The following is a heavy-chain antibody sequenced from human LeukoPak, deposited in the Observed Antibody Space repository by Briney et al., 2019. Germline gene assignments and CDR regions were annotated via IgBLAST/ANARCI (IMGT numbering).Heavy chain of an antibody. CDR1: GFSFSSHA. J-gene: IGHJ4*02. V-gene: IGHV3-30*04. CDR2: ISNDGSNK. D-gene: IGHD3-22*01. Sequence: GSLRLSCAASGFSFSSHAMHWVRQAPGKGLEWVALISNDGSNKYYADSVKGRFTISRDNSKGTLYLQMNSLRDEDTAVYYCVRDHYDSSGYLFDYWGQGTLVSVSS. CDR3: VRDHYDSSGYLFDY.